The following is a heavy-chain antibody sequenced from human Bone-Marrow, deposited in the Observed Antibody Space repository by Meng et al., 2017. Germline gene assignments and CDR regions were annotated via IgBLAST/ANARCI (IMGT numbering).Heavy chain of an antibody. Sequence: ELRLVGSGGAWVKPGGSLRLSCVASGLSFTDAWMSWVRQAPGKGLEWVGRIKRNSDGGTIDYAAPVKGRFTISRDDSKNTLYLQMDSLITEDTAVYFCATGAAAADHWGQGTLVTVSS. CDR1: GLSFTDAW. J-gene: IGHJ4*02. CDR3: ATGAAAADH. CDR2: IKRNSDGGTI. D-gene: IGHD6-13*01. V-gene: IGHV3-15*02.